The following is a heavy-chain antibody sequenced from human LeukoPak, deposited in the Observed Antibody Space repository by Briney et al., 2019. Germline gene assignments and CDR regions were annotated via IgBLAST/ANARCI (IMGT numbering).Heavy chain of an antibody. CDR3: AEGEVVAVGAFDI. Sequence: SETLSLTCTVSGGSVSSGSYYWSWIRQPPGKGLEWIGYIYYSGSTNYNPSLKSRVTISVDTSKNQFSLKLSSVTAADTAVYYCAEGEVVAVGAFDIWGQGTMVTVSS. CDR2: IYYSGST. J-gene: IGHJ3*02. D-gene: IGHD2-15*01. V-gene: IGHV4-61*01. CDR1: GGSVSSGSYY.